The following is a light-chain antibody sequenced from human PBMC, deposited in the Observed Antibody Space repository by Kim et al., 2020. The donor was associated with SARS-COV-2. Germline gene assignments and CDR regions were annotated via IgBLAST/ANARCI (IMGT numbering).Light chain of an antibody. Sequence: GKTARITCGRNNSGSKSVHWYQQKPGQAPVLVIYYDSDRPSGIPERFSGSNSGNTAPLTISRVEAGDEADYYCQVWDSSSDHHYVFGTGTKVTVL. CDR2: YDS. CDR1: NSGSKS. J-gene: IGLJ1*01. CDR3: QVWDSSSDHHYV. V-gene: IGLV3-21*04.